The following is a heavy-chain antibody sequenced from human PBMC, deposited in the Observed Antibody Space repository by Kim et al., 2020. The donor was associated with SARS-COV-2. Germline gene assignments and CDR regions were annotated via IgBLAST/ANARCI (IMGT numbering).Heavy chain of an antibody. J-gene: IGHJ3*01. V-gene: IGHV4-39*01. CDR1: GASIDSTNYY. Sequence: SETLSLTCTVSGASIDSTNYYWGWIRQPPGKGREWLGSISYSGTTYYNPSLESRVTISADTSKNQFSLKLSSVTAADTAVYYCARPPRGISRRTFDVWGQGTMVTVSS. CDR3: ARPPRGISRRTFDV. CDR2: ISYSGTT. D-gene: IGHD3-3*01.